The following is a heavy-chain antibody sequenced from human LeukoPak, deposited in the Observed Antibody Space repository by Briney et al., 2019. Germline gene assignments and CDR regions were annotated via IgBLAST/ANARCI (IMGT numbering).Heavy chain of an antibody. CDR2: IRYDGRNK. D-gene: IGHD1-1*01. CDR1: GFTFSSYG. J-gene: IGHJ4*02. CDR3: AKGSGTGTRLFDY. Sequence: PGGSLRLSCAASGFTFSSYGMHWVRQAPGKGLDWVAFIRYDGRNKYYADSAKGRFTISRDNSKHTLYLQMNSLRAEDTAVYYCAKGSGTGTRLFDYWGQGTLVTVSS. V-gene: IGHV3-30*02.